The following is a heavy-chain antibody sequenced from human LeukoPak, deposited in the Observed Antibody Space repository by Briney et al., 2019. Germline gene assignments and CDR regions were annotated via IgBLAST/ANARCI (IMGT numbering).Heavy chain of an antibody. J-gene: IGHJ1*01. D-gene: IGHD2-2*01. CDR3: ARDPDIVVVPAAPVVTEH. CDR1: GFTFSSYS. V-gene: IGHV3-21*01. CDR2: ISGSSSYI. Sequence: PGGSLRLSCAASGFTFSSYSMNWVRQAPGKGLEWVSSISGSSSYIYYADSVKGRFTISRDNAKNSLCLQMNSLRAEDTAVYYCARDPDIVVVPAAPVVTEHWGQGTLVTVSS.